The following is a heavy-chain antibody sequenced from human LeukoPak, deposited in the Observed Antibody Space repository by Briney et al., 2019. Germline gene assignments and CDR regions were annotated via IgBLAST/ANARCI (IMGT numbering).Heavy chain of an antibody. CDR2: IRGVGDPA. Sequence: GGSLRLSCAASGFPFSAYAMSWVRQAPNKGLEWVSGIRGVGDPAYCAESVKGRFTIQRDNSKNTLYLNKNSLRAEDTALYYWAKDLSSGDGRGFDYWGQGTLVSVSS. J-gene: IGHJ4*02. D-gene: IGHD5-24*01. V-gene: IGHV3-23*01. CDR3: AKDLSSGDGRGFDY. CDR1: GFPFSAYA.